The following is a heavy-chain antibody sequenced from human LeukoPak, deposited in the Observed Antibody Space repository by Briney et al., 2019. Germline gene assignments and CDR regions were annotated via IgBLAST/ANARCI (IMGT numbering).Heavy chain of an antibody. CDR1: GGSLSSSHW. V-gene: IGHV4-4*02. CDR3: AREFVQGSSLPYFDS. J-gene: IGHJ4*02. CDR2: IHHSGST. D-gene: IGHD1-26*01. Sequence: PSEALSLTCVVSGGSLSSSHWWSWVRQPPGKGLDWVGEIHHSGSTNYNSSLKSRVTISVDKSKNQFSLKLSLMTAADTAEYYGAREFVQGSSLPYFDSWGQGTLVTVSS.